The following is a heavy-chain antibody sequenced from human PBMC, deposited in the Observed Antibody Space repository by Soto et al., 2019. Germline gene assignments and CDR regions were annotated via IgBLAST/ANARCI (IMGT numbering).Heavy chain of an antibody. V-gene: IGHV4-59*01. CDR1: GGSISSYY. Sequence: SETLSLTCTVSGGSISSYYWSWIRQPPEKGLEWIGYFYYSGSTNYNPSLKSRVTISVDTSKNQFSLKLSSVTAADTAVYYCARECSSSWYGPNYSGMDVWSQGTTVTVSS. CDR2: FYYSGST. CDR3: ARECSSSWYGPNYSGMDV. J-gene: IGHJ6*02. D-gene: IGHD6-13*01.